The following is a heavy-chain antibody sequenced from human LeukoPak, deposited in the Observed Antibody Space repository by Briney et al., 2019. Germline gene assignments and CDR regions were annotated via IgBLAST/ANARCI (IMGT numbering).Heavy chain of an antibody. CDR2: ISAYNGNT. D-gene: IGHD1-26*01. CDR1: GYTFTSYG. CDR3: SRGPTVGARYNWFDP. V-gene: IGHV1-18*01. J-gene: IGHJ5*02. Sequence: ASVKVSRKASGYTFTSYGISWVREAPGQGLEWMGWISAYNGNTNYVQKLSGRVTITTDTSTRTAYMELRSLRPEDTAAYYYSRGPTVGARYNWFDPWGQGTLVTVSA.